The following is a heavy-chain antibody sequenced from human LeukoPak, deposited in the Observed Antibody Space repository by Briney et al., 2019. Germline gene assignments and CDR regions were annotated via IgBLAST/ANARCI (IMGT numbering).Heavy chain of an antibody. Sequence: GGSLRLSCAASGFTVSSNYMSWVRQAPGKGLEWISLIASSGLNTYYADSVRGRFTISRDNSKNTLSLQMNSLRVEDTAIYYCARDIELSTWGLGTLVTVSS. CDR1: GFTVSSNY. J-gene: IGHJ3*01. V-gene: IGHV3-53*01. CDR3: ARDIELST. D-gene: IGHD3-16*02. CDR2: IASSGLNT.